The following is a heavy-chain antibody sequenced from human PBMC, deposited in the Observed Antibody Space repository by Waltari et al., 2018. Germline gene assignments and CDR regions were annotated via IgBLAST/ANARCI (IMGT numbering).Heavy chain of an antibody. Sequence: QVQLQESGPGLVKPSETLSLTCTVSGGSISSHYWSWIRQPPGKGLEWIGYIYYSGTTNYNPSLKSRVTISVDTSKNQFSLKLSSVTAADTAVYYCARDGGEGTFDWFDPWGQGTLVTVSS. V-gene: IGHV4-59*11. D-gene: IGHD1-1*01. J-gene: IGHJ5*02. CDR3: ARDGGEGTFDWFDP. CDR1: GGSISSHY. CDR2: IYYSGTT.